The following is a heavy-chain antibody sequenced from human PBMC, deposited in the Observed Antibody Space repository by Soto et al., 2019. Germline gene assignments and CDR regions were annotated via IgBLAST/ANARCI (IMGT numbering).Heavy chain of an antibody. J-gene: IGHJ6*02. D-gene: IGHD3-10*01. Sequence: GASAKVSCRASGCTFSSDAISWVRQAPGQGLEWMGGIIPIFGTANYAQKFQGRVTITADGSTSTAYMELSSLRSEDTAVYYCARVVVRGVKNYYGMDVWGQGTTVTVSS. CDR2: IIPIFGTA. V-gene: IGHV1-69*13. CDR3: ARVVVRGVKNYYGMDV. CDR1: GCTFSSDA.